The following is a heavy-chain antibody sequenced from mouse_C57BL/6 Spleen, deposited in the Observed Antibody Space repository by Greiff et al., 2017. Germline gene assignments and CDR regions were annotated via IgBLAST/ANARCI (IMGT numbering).Heavy chain of an antibody. CDR3: ARIYYYGSSYIYWYFDV. CDR1: GYTFTSYW. D-gene: IGHD1-1*01. V-gene: IGHV1-53*01. Sequence: QVQLQQPGTELVKPGASVKLSCKASGYTFTSYWMHWVKQRPGHGLEWIGNINPSNGGTNYNETFKSKATLTVDKSSSTAYMQLSRLTSEDSAVYYCARIYYYGSSYIYWYFDVWGTGTTVTVSS. J-gene: IGHJ1*03. CDR2: INPSNGGT.